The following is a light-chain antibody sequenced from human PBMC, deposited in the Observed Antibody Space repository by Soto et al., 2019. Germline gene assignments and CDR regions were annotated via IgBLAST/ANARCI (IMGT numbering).Light chain of an antibody. CDR1: QSLLHSNGYNY. J-gene: IGKJ2*01. Sequence: DIVMTQSPLSLPVTPGEPASISCRSSQSLLHSNGYNYLDWYLQKPGQSPQLLIYLGSSRASGVPDRFTASGSGTYFTLRISRVEAEDVGLYFCMQSLQIPPTFGQGTKLEIK. CDR2: LGS. CDR3: MQSLQIPPT. V-gene: IGKV2-28*01.